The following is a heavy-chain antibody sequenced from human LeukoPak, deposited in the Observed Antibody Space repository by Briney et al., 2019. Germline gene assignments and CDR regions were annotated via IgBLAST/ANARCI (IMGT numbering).Heavy chain of an antibody. CDR1: GFTFSLYN. CDR2: ISFGGSPT. Sequence: PGGSLRLSCAGSGFTFSLYNMHWVRQAPGKGLEWVALISFGGSPTYYADSVRGRFTISRDNSKNTLFLQTSSLKAEDTAVYYCAREGASNGYHYGMDVWGQGTTVSVSS. CDR3: AREGASNGYHYGMDV. J-gene: IGHJ6*02. V-gene: IGHV3-30*04. D-gene: IGHD5-12*01.